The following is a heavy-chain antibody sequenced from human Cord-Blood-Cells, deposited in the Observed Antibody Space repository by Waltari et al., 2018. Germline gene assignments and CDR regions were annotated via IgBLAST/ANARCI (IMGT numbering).Heavy chain of an antibody. Sequence: AEVKKPGSSVQVSCKASGGSFSSYAIRWVRPAPGQGLEWMGGVIPIFGTANYAQKFQGRVTITADESTSTAYMELSSLRSEDTAVYYCARDGTHSSSWYGPFDYWGQGTLVTVSS. CDR1: GGSFSSYA. J-gene: IGHJ4*02. V-gene: IGHV1-69*01. CDR3: ARDGTHSSSWYGPFDY. CDR2: VIPIFGTA. D-gene: IGHD6-13*01.